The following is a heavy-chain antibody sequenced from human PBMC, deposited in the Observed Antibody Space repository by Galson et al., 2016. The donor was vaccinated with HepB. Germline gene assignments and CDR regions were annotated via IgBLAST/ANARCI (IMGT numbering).Heavy chain of an antibody. Sequence: SVKVSCKASGYNFVYRTLHWVRQAPGQRLEWMGWINPGNGNTRYSQRFQGRVTIAADKSTSTAYMELSSLRSEDTAVYYCATSYDYIWGTLDYWGQGTLVTVSS. D-gene: IGHD3-16*01. J-gene: IGHJ4*02. CDR2: INPGNGNT. CDR1: GYNFVYRT. CDR3: ATSYDYIWGTLDY. V-gene: IGHV1-3*01.